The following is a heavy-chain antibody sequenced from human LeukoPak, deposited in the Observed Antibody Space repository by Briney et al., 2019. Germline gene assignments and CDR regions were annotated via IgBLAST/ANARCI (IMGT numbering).Heavy chain of an antibody. J-gene: IGHJ4*02. D-gene: IGHD3-10*01. V-gene: IGHV3-21*01. CDR3: ARSGRIRGAGPGHY. Sequence: GGSLRLSCAASGFTFSSYSMNWVRQAPGKGLEWVSSISSSSSYIYYADSVKGRFTISRDNAKNSLYLQMNSLRAEDTAVYYCARSGRIRGAGPGHYWGQGTLVTVSS. CDR1: GFTFSSYS. CDR2: ISSSSSYI.